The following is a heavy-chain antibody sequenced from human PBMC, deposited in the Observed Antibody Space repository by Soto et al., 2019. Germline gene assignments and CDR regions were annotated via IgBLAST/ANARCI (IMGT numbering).Heavy chain of an antibody. CDR1: SFTFSNAW. D-gene: IGHD6-13*01. CDR2: IKSKTDGGTI. Sequence: EVQLVESGGGLVKPGGSLRLSCAASSFTFSNAWMNWVRQAPGKGLEWVGRIKSKTDGGTIDYAAPVKGRFTISRDDSKNTLFLQMNSLKTEDKAMYYVITIGSSWGAWGQGTMVTVSS. J-gene: IGHJ1*01. CDR3: ITIGSSWGA. V-gene: IGHV3-15*07.